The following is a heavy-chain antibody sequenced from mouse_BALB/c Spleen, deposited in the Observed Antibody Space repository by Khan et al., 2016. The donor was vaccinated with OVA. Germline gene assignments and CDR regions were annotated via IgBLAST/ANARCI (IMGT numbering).Heavy chain of an antibody. Sequence: VQLKQSGAELVKPGASVKLSCTASGFNMKDTYMHWVKQRPEQGLEWIGRIDPANGNTKYDPKFQDKATITADTSSNTAYLQISSLTSEDTAVYYCVRDYWDVFAYWGQGTLVTVSA. J-gene: IGHJ3*01. CDR1: GFNMKDTY. V-gene: IGHV14-3*02. CDR3: VRDYWDVFAY. D-gene: IGHD4-1*01. CDR2: IDPANGNT.